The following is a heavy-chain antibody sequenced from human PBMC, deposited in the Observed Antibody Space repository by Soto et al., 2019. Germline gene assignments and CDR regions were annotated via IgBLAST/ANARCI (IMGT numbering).Heavy chain of an antibody. CDR3: ARDGVAYTAYYYYMDF. J-gene: IGHJ6*03. Sequence: VQVVESGGGLVKPGGSLRLSCAASGFSFSSYSMSWVRQAPGKGLEWVSSISATGTDIHYADSVKGRFTLSRDNARKSLYLQMNTLRGDDTAVYYCARDGVAYTAYYYYMDFWGKGTTVSVSS. CDR2: ISATGTDI. CDR1: GFSFSSYS. V-gene: IGHV3-21*01. D-gene: IGHD2-2*02.